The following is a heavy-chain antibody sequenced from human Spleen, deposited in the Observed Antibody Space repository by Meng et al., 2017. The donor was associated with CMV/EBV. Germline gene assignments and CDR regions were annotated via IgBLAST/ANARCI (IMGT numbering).Heavy chain of an antibody. CDR1: GFTFNSYE. J-gene: IGHJ4*02. D-gene: IGHD3-3*01. Sequence: GESLKISCVASGFTFNSYEMNWVRQAPGKGLEWVSFISGSGSTIYYADSVKGRFTISRDNAKNSLYLQMNSLRAEDTAVYYCAREGTYDFWSGYPTSYFDDWGQGTLVTVSS. V-gene: IGHV3-48*03. CDR2: ISGSGSTI. CDR3: AREGTYDFWSGYPTSYFDD.